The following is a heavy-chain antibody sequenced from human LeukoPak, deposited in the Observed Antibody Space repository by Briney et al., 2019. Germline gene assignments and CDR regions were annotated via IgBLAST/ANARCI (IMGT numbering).Heavy chain of an antibody. CDR3: AKDFDYYYDSSGQFDY. D-gene: IGHD3-22*01. Sequence: PGGSLRLSCAASGFTFNSYGMHWVRQAPGKGLGWVAFIRYDGSNKYYADSVKGRFTISRDNSKNTLYLQMNSLRAEDTAVYYCAKDFDYYYDSSGQFDYWGQGTLVTVSS. J-gene: IGHJ4*02. V-gene: IGHV3-30*02. CDR2: IRYDGSNK. CDR1: GFTFNSYG.